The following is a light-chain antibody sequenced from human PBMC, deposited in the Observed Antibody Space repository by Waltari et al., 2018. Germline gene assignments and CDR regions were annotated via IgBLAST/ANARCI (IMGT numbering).Light chain of an antibody. CDR2: VAS. CDR3: LQFNSFPLT. Sequence: DIQLTQSPSFLSASVGDRVTITCRASQGISSSLAWYQQKPGMSTKLLIYVASTLQSGVPSRFSGSGSGTEFTLTISSLQPEDFATYYCLQFNSFPLTFGGGTKVEIK. CDR1: QGISSS. V-gene: IGKV1-9*01. J-gene: IGKJ4*01.